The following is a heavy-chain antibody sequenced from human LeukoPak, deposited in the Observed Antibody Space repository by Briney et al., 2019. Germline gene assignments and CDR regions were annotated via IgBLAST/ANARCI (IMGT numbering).Heavy chain of an antibody. V-gene: IGHV4-39*02. CDR1: GGSISSSSYY. J-gene: IGHJ4*02. CDR2: IYYSGST. Sequence: SETLSLTCTVSGGSISSSSYYWGWIRQPPGKGLEWIGSIYYSGSTYYNPSLKSRVTISVDTSKNQFSLKLSSVTAADTAVYYCAKEGSTSPFDYWGQGTLVTVSS. CDR3: AKEGSTSPFDY. D-gene: IGHD1-26*01.